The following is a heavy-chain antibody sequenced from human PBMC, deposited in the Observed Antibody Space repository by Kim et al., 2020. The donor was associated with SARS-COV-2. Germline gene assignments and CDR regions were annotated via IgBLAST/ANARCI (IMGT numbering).Heavy chain of an antibody. Sequence: GGSLRLSCEVSGFSFSDHHIDWVRQAPGKGLEWVGRSKNKGNSYTTEYAASVKGRFTISRDDSKNSLYLQMNSLKTEDTALFYCARSAGGRGPLDVWGQGTTVTVSS. CDR1: GFSFSDHH. V-gene: IGHV3-72*01. D-gene: IGHD3-10*01. CDR2: SKNKGNSYTT. CDR3: ARSAGGRGPLDV. J-gene: IGHJ6*02.